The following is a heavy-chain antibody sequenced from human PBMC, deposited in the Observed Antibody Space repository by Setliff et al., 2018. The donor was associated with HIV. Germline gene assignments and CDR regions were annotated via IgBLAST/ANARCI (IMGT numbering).Heavy chain of an antibody. CDR2: ISSNIIYI. D-gene: IGHD2-2*01. J-gene: IGHJ4*02. CDR1: GFTFTTYP. V-gene: IGHV3-21*04. CDR3: VPESSTFVY. Sequence: PGGSLRLSCVASGFTFTTYPMSWVRQAPGKGLEWISSISSNIIYIYYADSVRGRFTISRDNAKNSLYLQMTDLRVEDTAVYYCVPESSTFVYWGPGTLVTVSS.